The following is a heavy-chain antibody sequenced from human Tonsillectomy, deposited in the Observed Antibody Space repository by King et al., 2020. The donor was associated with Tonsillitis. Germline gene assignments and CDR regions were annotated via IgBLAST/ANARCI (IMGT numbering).Heavy chain of an antibody. CDR3: AKFLYFLGTLRGFDV. CDR1: GSSITFGSYY. D-gene: IGHD3-16*01. J-gene: IGHJ3*01. V-gene: IGHV4-39*07. CDR2: IFYSGST. Sequence: QLQESGPGLVKPSETLSLTCTVSGSSITFGSYYWGWIRQPPGKGLEWIGSIFYSGSTYYNPSLKSRVTISLDTSKNQFSLNLSSVTAADTAVYYCAKFLYFLGTLRGFDVWGQGTMVSVSS.